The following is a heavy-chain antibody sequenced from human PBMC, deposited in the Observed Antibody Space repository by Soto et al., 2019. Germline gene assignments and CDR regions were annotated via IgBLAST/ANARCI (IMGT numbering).Heavy chain of an antibody. Sequence: EVHLLESGGGLAQPGGSLRLSCVASGFTYSNNAMSWVRQVTGKGLEWICCSGLSTYYADFVKGRFTVSRDNSKNTLYLQLNRRRVEDTAIYYGARDGSRDYDCRGYYPLDYWGQGTLVTVSS. CDR3: ARDGSRDYDCRGYYPLDY. CDR1: GFTYSNNA. V-gene: IGHV3-23*01. D-gene: IGHD3-22*01. CDR2: CSGLST. J-gene: IGHJ4*02.